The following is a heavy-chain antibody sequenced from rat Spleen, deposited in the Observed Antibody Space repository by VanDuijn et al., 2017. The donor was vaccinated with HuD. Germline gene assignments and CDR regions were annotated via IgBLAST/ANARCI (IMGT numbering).Heavy chain of an antibody. V-gene: IGHV5-7*01. CDR1: GFTFSNYY. D-gene: IGHD1-4*01. CDR2: ISDSGSRI. J-gene: IGHJ2*01. CDR3: AREDYPGNFDY. Sequence: EVQLVESGGGLVQPRRSLKLSCAASGFTFSNYYMAWVRQAPKKGLEWVATISDSGSRIYYPDSVKGRFTISRDNAKSSLYLQMNSLKSEDTATYYCAREDYPGNFDYWGQGVMVTVSS.